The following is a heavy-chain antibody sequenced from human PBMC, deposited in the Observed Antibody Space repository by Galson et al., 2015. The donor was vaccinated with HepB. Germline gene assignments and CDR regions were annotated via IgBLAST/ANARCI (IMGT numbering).Heavy chain of an antibody. CDR1: GFTFSSYA. CDR3: VKEGQLGYCSSTRCYYDY. D-gene: IGHD2-2*01. J-gene: IGHJ4*02. Sequence: SLRLSCATSGFTFSSYAMSWVRQAPGKGLEWVSSISGGGGSTYHADSVKGRFTISRDNSKNTVYLQMNSLRAEDTAVYYCVKEGQLGYCSSTRCYYDYWGQGTLVTVSS. CDR2: ISGGGGST. V-gene: IGHV3-23*01.